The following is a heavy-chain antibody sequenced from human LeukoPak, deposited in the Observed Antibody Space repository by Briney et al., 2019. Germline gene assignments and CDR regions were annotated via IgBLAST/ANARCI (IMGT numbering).Heavy chain of an antibody. J-gene: IGHJ6*02. CDR1: GFTFDDYA. V-gene: IGHV3-9*01. Sequence: GRSLRLSCSASGFTFDDYAMHWVRQAPGKGLERVSGISWNSGSIGYADSVKGRFTISRDNAKNSLYLQMNSLRAEDTALYYCARDMGVVTPSYYYYGMDVWGQGTTVTVSS. CDR3: ARDMGVVTPSYYYYGMDV. CDR2: ISWNSGSI. D-gene: IGHD4-23*01.